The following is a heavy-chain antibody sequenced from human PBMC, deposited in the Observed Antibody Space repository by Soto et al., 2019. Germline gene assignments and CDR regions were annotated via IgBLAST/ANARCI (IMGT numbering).Heavy chain of an antibody. CDR2: INPSGGST. CDR3: ARRHSGYDYYYYGMDA. D-gene: IGHD5-12*01. V-gene: IGHV1-46*01. CDR1: GYNFTSYY. J-gene: IGHJ6*02. Sequence: ASVKVYCQASGYNFTSYYIHWVRHAPGQGLEWMGIINPSGGSTSYAQKFQGRVTMTRDTSTSTVYMELSSLRSEDTAVYYCARRHSGYDYYYYGMDAWGQGTTVTVS.